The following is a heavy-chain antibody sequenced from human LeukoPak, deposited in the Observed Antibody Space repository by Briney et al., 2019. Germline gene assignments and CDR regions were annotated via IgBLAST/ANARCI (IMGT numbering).Heavy chain of an antibody. V-gene: IGHV3-30*14. CDR3: ARINYYGSGSYYFDY. D-gene: IGHD3-10*01. CDR2: ISYDGSNK. CDR1: GFTFSSYA. J-gene: IGHJ4*02. Sequence: GGSLRLSCAASGFTFSSYAMHWVRQAPGKGLEWVAVISYDGSNKYYADSVKGRFTISRDNSKNTLYLQMNSLRAEDTAVYYCARINYYGSGSYYFDYWGQGTLVTVSS.